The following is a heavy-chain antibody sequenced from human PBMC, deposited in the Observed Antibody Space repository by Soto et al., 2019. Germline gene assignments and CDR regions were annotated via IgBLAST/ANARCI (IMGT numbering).Heavy chain of an antibody. J-gene: IGHJ4*02. D-gene: IGHD6-6*01. CDR1: GYTLTGLS. V-gene: IGHV1-24*01. Sequence: GASVKVSCKVSGYTLTGLSMRWVRQAPGKRLEWMGGFDPEDGETIYAQKFQGRVTMTEDTSTDTAYMELSSLRSEDTAVYYCATSIAARTFDYWGQGTLVTVSS. CDR2: FDPEDGET. CDR3: ATSIAARTFDY.